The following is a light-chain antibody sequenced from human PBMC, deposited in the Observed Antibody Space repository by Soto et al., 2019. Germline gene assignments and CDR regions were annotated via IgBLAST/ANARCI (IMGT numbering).Light chain of an antibody. CDR1: SSNIGSNH. J-gene: IGLJ2*01. Sequence: QAVVTQPPSTSGTPGQRVSISCSGSSSNIGSNHVYWYQHLPGTAPKLLIYRNNQRPSGVPDRFTGSKSGTSASLAISGLRSEDEADYYCAAWDDSLSVVFGGGTKLTVL. V-gene: IGLV1-47*01. CDR2: RNN. CDR3: AAWDDSLSVV.